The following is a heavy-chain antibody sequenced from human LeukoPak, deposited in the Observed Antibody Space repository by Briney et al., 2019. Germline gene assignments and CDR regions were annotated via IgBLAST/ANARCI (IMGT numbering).Heavy chain of an antibody. Sequence: GGSLRLSCAASGFTFSSYAMHWVRQAPGKGLERVAVISYDGSNKYYADSVKGRFTISRDNSKNTLYLQMNSLRAEDTAVYYCAKVETDYWGQGTLVTVSS. V-gene: IGHV3-30-3*01. CDR2: ISYDGSNK. CDR1: GFTFSSYA. D-gene: IGHD5-24*01. CDR3: AKVETDY. J-gene: IGHJ4*02.